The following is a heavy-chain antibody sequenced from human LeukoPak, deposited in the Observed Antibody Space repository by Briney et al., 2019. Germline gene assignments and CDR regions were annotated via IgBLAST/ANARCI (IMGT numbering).Heavy chain of an antibody. D-gene: IGHD3-3*01. CDR2: IYYSGST. J-gene: IGHJ4*02. CDR1: GGSSSSYY. V-gene: IGHV4-59*01. Sequence: SETLSLTCTVSGGSSSSYYWSWIRQRPGKGLEWIGYIYYSGSTNYNPSLKSRVTISVDTSKNQFSLKLSSVTAADTAVYYCASANYDFWSGYYTGPFDYWGQGTLVTVSS. CDR3: ASANYDFWSGYYTGPFDY.